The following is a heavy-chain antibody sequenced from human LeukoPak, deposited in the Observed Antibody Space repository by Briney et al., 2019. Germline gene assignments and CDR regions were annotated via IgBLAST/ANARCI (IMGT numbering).Heavy chain of an antibody. D-gene: IGHD5-18*01. Sequence: SETLSLTCTVSGGSISSYYWSWIRQPPGKGLEWIGYIYYSGSTNYNPSLKSRVTISVDTSKNQFSLRLSSVTAADTAVYYCARRGYSYGPFDYWGQGTLVTVSS. CDR1: GGSISSYY. CDR3: ARRGYSYGPFDY. CDR2: IYYSGST. J-gene: IGHJ4*02. V-gene: IGHV4-59*08.